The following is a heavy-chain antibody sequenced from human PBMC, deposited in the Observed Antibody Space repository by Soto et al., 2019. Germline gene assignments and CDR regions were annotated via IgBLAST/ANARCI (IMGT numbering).Heavy chain of an antibody. CDR3: AREKTTITIFGVVTYYGMDV. J-gene: IGHJ6*02. Sequence: GASVKVSCKASGYTFTRSGISWVRQAPGQGLEWLGWINPDNGNTNYAQHLQGRVSLTTDTSTSTAYMELRSLRSDVTAVYYCAREKTTITIFGVVTYYGMDVWGQGTTVTV. V-gene: IGHV1-18*01. CDR2: INPDNGNT. D-gene: IGHD3-3*01. CDR1: GYTFTRSG.